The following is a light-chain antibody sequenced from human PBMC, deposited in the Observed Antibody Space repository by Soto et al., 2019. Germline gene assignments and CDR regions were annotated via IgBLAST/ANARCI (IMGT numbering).Light chain of an antibody. V-gene: IGKV3D-20*02. Sequence: VLPQSPATLSLSPVERSNISCRASQSVSSSYLAWYPQKPGQAPRLLIYGASSRATGIPDRFSGSGSGTDGTLTISRLRSEEWAVDYGQQYNKWHRTFGQGNKVDI. CDR3: QQYNKWHRT. CDR1: QSVSSSY. CDR2: GAS. J-gene: IGKJ1*01.